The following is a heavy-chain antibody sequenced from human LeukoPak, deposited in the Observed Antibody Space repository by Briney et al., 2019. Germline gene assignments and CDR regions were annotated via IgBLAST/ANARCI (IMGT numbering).Heavy chain of an antibody. V-gene: IGHV3-49*04. CDR2: IRSKGYGGTT. CDR1: GFTFGDYA. CDR3: TRDLVLLWFGAPAFDI. Sequence: PGGSLRLSCTASGFTFGDYAMSWVRQAPGKGLEWVGLIRSKGYGGTTEYAASVKGRFTISRDDSKSIAYLQMNSLKTEDTAVYYCTRDLVLLWFGAPAFDIWGQGTMVTVSS. D-gene: IGHD3-10*01. J-gene: IGHJ3*02.